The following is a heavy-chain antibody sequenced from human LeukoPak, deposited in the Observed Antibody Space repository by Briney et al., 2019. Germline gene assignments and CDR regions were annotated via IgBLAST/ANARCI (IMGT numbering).Heavy chain of an antibody. V-gene: IGHV3-74*01. CDR2: INSDESST. D-gene: IGHD5-18*01. CDR1: GFTFSSYW. CDR3: ARTRRGYSYGYNY. J-gene: IGHJ4*02. Sequence: GGSLRLSCAASGFTFSSYWMHWVRQAPGKGLVWVSRINSDESSTSYADSVKGRFTISRDNAKNTLYLQMNSLRAEDTAVYYCARTRRGYSYGYNYWGQGTLVTVSS.